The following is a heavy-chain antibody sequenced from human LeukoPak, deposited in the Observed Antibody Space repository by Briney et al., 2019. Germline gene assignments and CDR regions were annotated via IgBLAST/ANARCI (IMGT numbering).Heavy chain of an antibody. D-gene: IGHD3-3*01. Sequence: GESLKISCKISGYKLTNNWIGWVRQVPGKGLEWMGIIYPGDSDTRYSPSFQGQVTISADKSISTAYLQWSSLKASDTAMYYCARQFVEEWFDPWGQGTLVTVSS. V-gene: IGHV5-51*01. J-gene: IGHJ5*02. CDR2: IYPGDSDT. CDR3: ARQFVEEWFDP. CDR1: GYKLTNNW.